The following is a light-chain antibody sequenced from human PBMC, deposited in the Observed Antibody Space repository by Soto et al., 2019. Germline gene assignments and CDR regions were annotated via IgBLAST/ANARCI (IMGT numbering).Light chain of an antibody. Sequence: QSALTQPRSVSGSPGQSVTLSCTGTSSDVGSYNYVSWYQQHPGKAPKLMIDDVNKRPSGVPDRFSGSRSGNTASLTISGLQAGDEADYYCCSYAGSYTWVFGGGTQLTVL. CDR1: SSDVGSYNY. CDR3: CSYAGSYTWV. CDR2: DVN. J-gene: IGLJ3*02. V-gene: IGLV2-11*01.